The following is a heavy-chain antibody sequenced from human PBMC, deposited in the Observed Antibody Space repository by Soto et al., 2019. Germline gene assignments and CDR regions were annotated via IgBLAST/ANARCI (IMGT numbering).Heavy chain of an antibody. J-gene: IGHJ6*02. V-gene: IGHV1-69*11. Sequence: QVHLVQSGTEVKKPGSSVKVSCKASGGTFSSSGFSWVRQAPGQGLEWMGMIVPSLETTNYAQKFQARVTITADEVTSPAYMELRSLRTEDTAVYYCARWPQPRYTDNTYAVDVWGQGTRVIVSS. CDR1: GGTFSSSG. CDR3: ARWPQPRYTDNTYAVDV. D-gene: IGHD3-16*02. CDR2: IVPSLETT.